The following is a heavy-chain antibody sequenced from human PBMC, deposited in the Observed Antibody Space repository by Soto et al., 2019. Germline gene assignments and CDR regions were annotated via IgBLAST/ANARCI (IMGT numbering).Heavy chain of an antibody. CDR3: ARGIAATGKSPPDY. V-gene: IGHV3-30*03. D-gene: IGHD6-13*01. Sequence: PGGSLRLSCAASGFIFSSYAMHWVRQAPGKGLEWVAVISYDGSNKYYVDSVKGRFTISRDNSKNTLYLQMNSLRAEDASVYYCARGIAATGKSPPDYWGQGTLVIVSS. CDR1: GFIFSSYA. CDR2: ISYDGSNK. J-gene: IGHJ4*02.